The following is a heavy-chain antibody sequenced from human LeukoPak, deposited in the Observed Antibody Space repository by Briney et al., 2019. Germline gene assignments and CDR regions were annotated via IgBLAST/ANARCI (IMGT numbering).Heavy chain of an antibody. CDR3: AELGITMIGGV. D-gene: IGHD3-10*02. Sequence: GGSLRLSCAASGFTFSSSAMSWVRQAPGKGLEWVSYISSSGSTIYYADSVKGRFTLSRDNAKNSLYLQMNSLRAEDTAVYYCAELGITMIGGVWGKGTTVTISS. CDR2: ISSSGSTI. CDR1: GFTFSSSA. V-gene: IGHV3-48*03. J-gene: IGHJ6*04.